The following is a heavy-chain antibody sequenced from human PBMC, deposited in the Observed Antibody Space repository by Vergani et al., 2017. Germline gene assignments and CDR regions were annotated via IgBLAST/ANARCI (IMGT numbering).Heavy chain of an antibody. CDR2: ISSSSSTI. J-gene: IGHJ6*03. D-gene: IGHD3-10*01. Sequence: EVQLVESGGGLVQPGGSLRLSCAASGFTFSSYSMNWVRQAPGKGLEWVSYISSSSSTIYYADSVKGRFTISRDNAKNSLYLQMNSLRAEDTAVYYCARGRRVRGVTLDYYYYYYMDVWGKGTTVTVSS. V-gene: IGHV3-48*04. CDR3: ARGRRVRGVTLDYYYYYYMDV. CDR1: GFTFSSYS.